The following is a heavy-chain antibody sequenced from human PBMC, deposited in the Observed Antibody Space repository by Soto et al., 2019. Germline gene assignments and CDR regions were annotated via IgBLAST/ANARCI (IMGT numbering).Heavy chain of an antibody. CDR3: ARRLWFGAGGMDV. CDR1: GFTFSSYS. CDR2: ISSTSNTI. J-gene: IGHJ6*02. D-gene: IGHD3-10*01. V-gene: IGHV3-48*02. Sequence: EVQLVESGGGLVQPGGSLRLSCAASGFTFSSYSMNWARQAPGKGLEWVSNISSTSNTINYADSVKGRFTISRDNAKNSLLLQMNSLRDEDTAVYYCARRLWFGAGGMDVWGRGTTVTVSS.